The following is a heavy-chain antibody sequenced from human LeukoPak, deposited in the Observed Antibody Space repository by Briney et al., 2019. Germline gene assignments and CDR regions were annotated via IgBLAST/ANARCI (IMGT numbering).Heavy chain of an antibody. CDR1: GFTFSDSY. D-gene: IGHD6-6*01. CDR2: ISGGSSDT. J-gene: IGHJ3*01. Sequence: GGSLRLSCGAPGFTFSDSYMNWIRQVPGKGLEWVSYISGGSSDTNYADSVKGRFTNSRDNAKKSLYLQMNGLRAEDTAVYYCVRGARDASMGGQGTMVTVSS. CDR3: VRGARDASM. V-gene: IGHV3-11*05.